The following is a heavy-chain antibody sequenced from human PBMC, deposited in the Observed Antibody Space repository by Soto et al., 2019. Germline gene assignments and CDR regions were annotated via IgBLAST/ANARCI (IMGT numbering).Heavy chain of an antibody. J-gene: IGHJ4*02. D-gene: IGHD5-12*01. V-gene: IGHV3-23*01. CDR3: VKDFRVGYDWTHD. CDR2: IRGSGGPT. CDR1: GFIFSNYA. Sequence: DVQLLESGGDLVQPGGSLRLSCAASGFIFSNYAMSWVRQAPGKGLEWVSLIRGSGGPTNYADSVKGRFTVSRDNSKNFLLLQINSLRAEDTAVYYCVKDFRVGYDWTHDWGQGTLVTVSS.